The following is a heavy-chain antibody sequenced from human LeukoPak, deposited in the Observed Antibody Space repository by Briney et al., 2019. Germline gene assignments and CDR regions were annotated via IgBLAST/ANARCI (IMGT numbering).Heavy chain of an antibody. V-gene: IGHV3-30*02. CDR2: LWYDGSNK. D-gene: IGHD3-10*01. CDR1: GFTFSTHG. J-gene: IGHJ3*02. Sequence: PGGSLRLSCAASGFTFSTHGMHWVRQAPGKGLEWVAILWYDGSNKYYADSVKGRFTISRDNSKNTLYLQMNSPRAEDTAVYYCAKDQYTYYYGSGSYPGDAFDIWGQGTMVTVSS. CDR3: AKDQYTYYYGSGSYPGDAFDI.